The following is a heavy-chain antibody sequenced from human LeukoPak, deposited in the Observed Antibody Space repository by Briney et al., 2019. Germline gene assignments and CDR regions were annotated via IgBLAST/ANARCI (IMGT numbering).Heavy chain of an antibody. CDR1: GGSISSSSYY. J-gene: IGHJ4*02. D-gene: IGHD3-22*01. V-gene: IGHV4-39*07. CDR2: IYYSGST. Sequence: SETLSLTCTVSGGSISSSSYYWGWIRQPPGKGLEWIGSIYYSGSTYYNPSLKSRVTISVDTSKNQFSLKLSSVTAADTAVYYCARAPYYDSSGNPFDYWGQGTLVTVSS. CDR3: ARAPYYDSSGNPFDY.